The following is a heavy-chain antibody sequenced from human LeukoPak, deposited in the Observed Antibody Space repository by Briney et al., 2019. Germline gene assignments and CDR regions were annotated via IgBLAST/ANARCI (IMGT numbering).Heavy chain of an antibody. CDR2: ISVSNGNT. J-gene: IGHJ5*02. CDR3: ARDQSGSRGWFDP. V-gene: IGHV1-18*01. D-gene: IGHD1-26*01. Sequence: AASVMVSCKASGYTFTSYGISWVRRAPGQGLEWMGWISVSNGNTDYARDFQGRVTMTADTTTTTAYMELRSLRSDDTAVYYCARDQSGSRGWFDPWGQGALVTVSS. CDR1: GYTFTSYG.